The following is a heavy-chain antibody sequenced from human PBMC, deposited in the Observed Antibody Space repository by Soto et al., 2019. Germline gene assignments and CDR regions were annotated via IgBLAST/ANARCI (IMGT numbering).Heavy chain of an antibody. D-gene: IGHD1-26*01. CDR3: ARERSAWELRLPGAFDI. J-gene: IGHJ3*02. CDR2: IIPIFGTA. CDR1: GGTFSSYA. Sequence: QVQLVQSGAEVKKPGSSVKVSCKASGGTFSSYAISWVRQAPGQGLEWMGGIIPIFGTANYAQKFQGRVTISADESTSTAYMELSSLRSEDTAVYYCARERSAWELRLPGAFDIWGQGTMVTVSS. V-gene: IGHV1-69*01.